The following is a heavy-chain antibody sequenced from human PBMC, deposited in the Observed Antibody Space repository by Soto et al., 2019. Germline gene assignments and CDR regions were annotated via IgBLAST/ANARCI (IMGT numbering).Heavy chain of an antibody. CDR1: GFTFSSYA. CDR3: AKEVRTYDFWSGYPFDY. Sequence: GGSLRLSCAASGFTFSSYAMSWVRQAPGKGLEWVSAISGSGGSTYYADSVKGRFTISRDNSKNTLYLQMNSLRAEDTAVYYCAKEVRTYDFWSGYPFDYWGQGTLVTVSS. V-gene: IGHV3-23*01. D-gene: IGHD3-3*01. CDR2: ISGSGGST. J-gene: IGHJ4*02.